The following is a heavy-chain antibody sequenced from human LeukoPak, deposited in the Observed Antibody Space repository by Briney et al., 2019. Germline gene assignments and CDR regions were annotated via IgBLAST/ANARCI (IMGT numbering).Heavy chain of an antibody. V-gene: IGHV3-74*01. CDR2: INSDGSST. Sequence: GGSLRLSCAASGFTFSSYWMHWVRQGPGKGLVWVSRINSDGSSTNYADSVKGRFTISRDNAKNTLYLQMNSLRAEDTAVYYCARVPITLAGTKDAKYIQHWGQGTLVTVSS. D-gene: IGHD6-19*01. CDR1: GFTFSSYW. CDR3: ARVPITLAGTKDAKYIQH. J-gene: IGHJ1*01.